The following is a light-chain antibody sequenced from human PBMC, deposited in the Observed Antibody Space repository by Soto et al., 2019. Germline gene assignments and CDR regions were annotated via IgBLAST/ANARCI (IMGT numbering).Light chain of an antibody. J-gene: IGKJ1*01. CDR3: QQYNSYSPEK. CDR2: DAS. V-gene: IGKV1-5*01. CDR1: QSISSW. Sequence: DIQMTQSPSTLSASVGDRVTITCRASQSISSWLAWYQQKPGKAPKLLIYDASRLESGVPSRFSGSGSGTEFTLTISTLQPDDFATYYCQQYNSYSPEKFGQGTKVEIK.